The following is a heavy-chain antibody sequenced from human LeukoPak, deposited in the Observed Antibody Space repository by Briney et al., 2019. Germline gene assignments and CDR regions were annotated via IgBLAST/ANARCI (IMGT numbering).Heavy chain of an antibody. CDR2: VGAIGSSTI. Sequence: GGSLRLTCAASGFTFSSYSMNWVRQAPGKGLEWVSYVGAIGSSTISYADSVMGRFTISRDNAKNSVFLQMNSLRAEDTAVYYCARDLHYAFDIWGQGTMVTVSS. J-gene: IGHJ3*02. CDR3: ARDLHYAFDI. CDR1: GFTFSSYS. V-gene: IGHV3-48*01.